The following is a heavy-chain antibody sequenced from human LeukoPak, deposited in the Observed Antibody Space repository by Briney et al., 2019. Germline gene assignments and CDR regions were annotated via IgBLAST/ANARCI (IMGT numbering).Heavy chain of an antibody. J-gene: IGHJ3*02. CDR1: GYTFTSYY. V-gene: IGHV1-46*01. CDR2: INPSVGST. CDR3: ARGHFYDSSGYHDTFDI. D-gene: IGHD3-22*01. Sequence: GASVKVSCKASGYTFTSYYMHWVRQAPGQGLEWMGIINPSVGSTSYAQKLQGRVTMTRDMSTSTVYMKLSSLRSEDTAVYYCARGHFYDSSGYHDTFDIWGQGTMVTVSS.